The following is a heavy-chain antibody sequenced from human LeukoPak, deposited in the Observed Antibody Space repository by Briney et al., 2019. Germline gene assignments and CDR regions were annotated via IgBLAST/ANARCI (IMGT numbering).Heavy chain of an antibody. Sequence: SGTLSLTCAVYGGSFSGYYWSWIRQPPGKGLEWIGEINHSGSTNYNPSLKSRVTISVDTSKNQFSLKLSSVTAADTAVYYCARRGHSAVGAWGQGTMVTVSS. CDR3: ARRGHSAVGA. J-gene: IGHJ3*01. V-gene: IGHV4-34*01. D-gene: IGHD6-19*01. CDR2: INHSGST. CDR1: GGSFSGYY.